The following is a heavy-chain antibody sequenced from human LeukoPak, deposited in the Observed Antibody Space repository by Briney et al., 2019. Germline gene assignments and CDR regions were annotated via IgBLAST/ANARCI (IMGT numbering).Heavy chain of an antibody. CDR3: ARDGDSSGYYYFDY. CDR2: INWNGGST. CDR1: GFTFYDYG. D-gene: IGHD3-22*01. J-gene: IGHJ4*02. V-gene: IGHV3-20*04. Sequence: GGSLRLSCAASGFTFYDYGMSWVRQAPGKGLEWVSGINWNGGSTGYADSVKGRFTISRDNAKNSLYLQMNSLRAEDTALYYCARDGDSSGYYYFDYWGQGTLVTVSS.